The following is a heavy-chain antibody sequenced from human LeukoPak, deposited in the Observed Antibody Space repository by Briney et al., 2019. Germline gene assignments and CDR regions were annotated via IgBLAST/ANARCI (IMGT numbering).Heavy chain of an antibody. D-gene: IGHD6-13*01. Sequence: LSGGSLRLSGAASGFTFSSYAMHWVRQAPGKGLEWVAVISYDGSNKYYADSVKGRFTISRDNSKNTLYLQMNSLRAEDTAVYYCARYGIAAAGTQGPPDFDYWGQGTLVTVSS. CDR3: ARYGIAAAGTQGPPDFDY. J-gene: IGHJ4*02. V-gene: IGHV3-30-3*01. CDR1: GFTFSSYA. CDR2: ISYDGSNK.